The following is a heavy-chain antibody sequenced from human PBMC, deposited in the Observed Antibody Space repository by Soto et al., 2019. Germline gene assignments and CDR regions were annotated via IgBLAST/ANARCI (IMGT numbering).Heavy chain of an antibody. J-gene: IGHJ5*02. D-gene: IGHD4-17*01. CDR1: GGSISSSSYY. CDR3: ARGRSPYGGNWFDP. V-gene: IGHV4-61*05. CDR2: IYFGGTT. Sequence: PSETLSLTCTVSGGSISSSSYYWGWIRQPPGKGLEWVGYIYFGGTTSYNPSLKSRVTISVDTSKNQFSLKLSSVTAADTAVYYCARGRSPYGGNWFDPWGQGTMVTVSS.